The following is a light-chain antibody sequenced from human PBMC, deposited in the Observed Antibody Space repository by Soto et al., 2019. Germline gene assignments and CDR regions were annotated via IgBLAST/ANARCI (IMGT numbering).Light chain of an antibody. CDR2: DAS. J-gene: IGKJ2*01. V-gene: IGKV1-33*01. CDR3: QQYGDLKAYT. Sequence: DIQMTQSPSSLSASVGARAPITCQANQESPNYLNWYQQEPGKAPKLLIYDASNLKSGVPSRFSGSGSGTDFTFTIDGLQPEDIATYYCQQYGDLKAYTFGQGTKLEIK. CDR1: QESPNY.